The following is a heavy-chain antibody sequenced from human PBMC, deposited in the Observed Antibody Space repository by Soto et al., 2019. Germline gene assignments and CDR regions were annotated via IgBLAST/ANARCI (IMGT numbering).Heavy chain of an antibody. J-gene: IGHJ3*02. CDR1: GGTFSSYA. Sequence: SVKVSCKASGGTFSSYAISWVRQAPGQGLEWMGGIIPIFGTANYAQKFQGRVTITADKSTSTAYMELSSLRSEDTAVYYCARDLPRNYYGSSGPYLDDFDIWGRRTMGTVSS. CDR2: IIPIFGTA. D-gene: IGHD3-22*01. V-gene: IGHV1-69*06. CDR3: ARDLPRNYYGSSGPYLDDFDI.